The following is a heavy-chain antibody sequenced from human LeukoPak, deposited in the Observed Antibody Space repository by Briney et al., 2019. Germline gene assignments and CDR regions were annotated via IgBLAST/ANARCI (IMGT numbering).Heavy chain of an antibody. V-gene: IGHV3-7*01. J-gene: IGHJ4*02. D-gene: IGHD6-19*01. CDR3: ARDGHATVAVNFDY. CDR2: IKQDGSDK. CDR1: GFTFSTYW. Sequence: GGSLRLSCAASGFTFSTYWMSWVRQAPGKGLEWVANIKQDGSDKYYVDSVKGRFTISRDNAKNSLYLEMDSLRVEDTAVYYCARDGHATVAVNFDYWGQGTLVTVSS.